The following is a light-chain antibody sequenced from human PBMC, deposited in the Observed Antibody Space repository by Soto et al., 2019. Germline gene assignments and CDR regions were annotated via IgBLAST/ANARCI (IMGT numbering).Light chain of an antibody. CDR2: GAS. V-gene: IGKV3D-7*01. J-gene: IGKJ1*01. CDR1: QSVSSSY. CDR3: QQDYNLPPA. Sequence: PGERVTLFCRASQSVSSSYLTWYQQKPGQAPRLLIYGASTRATGIPARFSGSGSGTDFILTISSLQPEDFAFYYCQQDYNLPPAFGQGTKVEIK.